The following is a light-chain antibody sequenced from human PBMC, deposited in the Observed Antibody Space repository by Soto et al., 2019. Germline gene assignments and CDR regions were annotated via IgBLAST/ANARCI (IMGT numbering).Light chain of an antibody. J-gene: IGKJ3*01. Sequence: EIVLTQSPATLSLSPGERATLSCRASQSVSSYLAWYQQKPGQAPMLLIYDASNRATGIPARFSGSGSGTDFTPTISSLEPEDFAVYYCQQRSNWPPRFTFGPGTKVDIK. CDR3: QQRSNWPPRFT. V-gene: IGKV3-11*01. CDR2: DAS. CDR1: QSVSSY.